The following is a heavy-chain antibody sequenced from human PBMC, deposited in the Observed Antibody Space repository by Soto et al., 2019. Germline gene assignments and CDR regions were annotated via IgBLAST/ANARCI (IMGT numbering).Heavy chain of an antibody. D-gene: IGHD5-12*01. Sequence: QVQLVQSGAEVQKPGYSVKVSCKASGGTFSSYIINWVRQAPGQGLEWMGRINPIPGMGNYAQKFQGRVTVTADKSTRTAYMELRSLRSEDPAVYYCASEHRGYEHDAFDIWGQGTMVTVSS. CDR3: ASEHRGYEHDAFDI. V-gene: IGHV1-69*02. CDR1: GGTFSSYI. J-gene: IGHJ3*02. CDR2: INPIPGMG.